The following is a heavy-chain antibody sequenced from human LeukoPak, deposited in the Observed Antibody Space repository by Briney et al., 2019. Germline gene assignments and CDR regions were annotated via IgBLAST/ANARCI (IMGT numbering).Heavy chain of an antibody. D-gene: IGHD3/OR15-3a*01. CDR2: INPNSGGT. CDR3: ARDGLQLYFDY. Sequence: ASVKVSRKASGYTFTGYYMHWVRQAPGQGLEWMGWINPNSGGTYYAQNFQGRVTMTRDTSISTAYMELFRLRSDDTAVYYCARDGLQLYFDYWGQGTLVTVSS. V-gene: IGHV1-2*02. CDR1: GYTFTGYY. J-gene: IGHJ4*02.